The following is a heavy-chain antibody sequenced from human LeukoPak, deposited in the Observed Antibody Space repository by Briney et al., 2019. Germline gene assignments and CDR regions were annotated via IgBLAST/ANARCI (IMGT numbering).Heavy chain of an antibody. V-gene: IGHV4-4*07. CDR1: GGSISNCY. CDR2: IYPSGST. D-gene: IGHD3-16*02. Sequence: SETLSLTCTVSGGSISNCYWSWIRQSARKGLEWIGRIYPSGSTNYNPSLKSRVTMSVDTSKNQFSLRLNSVTAADTAMYYCARQLITFGGVIGYDAFDIWGQGTMVTVSS. CDR3: ARQLITFGGVIGYDAFDI. J-gene: IGHJ3*02.